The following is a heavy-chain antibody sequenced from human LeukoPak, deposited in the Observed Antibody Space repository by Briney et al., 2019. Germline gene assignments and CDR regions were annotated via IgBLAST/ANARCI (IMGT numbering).Heavy chain of an antibody. CDR2: ISSSGSTI. CDR3: ASSGRYRNAFDI. J-gene: IGHJ3*02. V-gene: IGHV3-11*01. Sequence: GGSLRLSYAASGFTFSDYYLSWIRQAPGTGLEWVSYISSSGSTIYYADSVKGRFTISRDNAKNSLYLQMNSLRAEDSAVYYCASSGRYRNAFDIWGQGTMVTVSS. D-gene: IGHD6-19*01. CDR1: GFTFSDYY.